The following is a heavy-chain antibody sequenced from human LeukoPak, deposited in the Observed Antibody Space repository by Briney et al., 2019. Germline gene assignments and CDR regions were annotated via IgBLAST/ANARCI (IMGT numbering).Heavy chain of an antibody. D-gene: IGHD5-18*01. CDR3: ARDLVAMAASYYYYYYMDV. Sequence: SETLSLTCTVSGGSISSYYWSWIRQPAGKGLEWIGRIYTSGSTNYNPSLKSRVTMSVDTSKNQFSLKLSSVTAADTAVYYCARDLVAMAASYYYYYYMDVWGKGTTVTVFS. V-gene: IGHV4-4*07. CDR2: IYTSGST. CDR1: GGSISSYY. J-gene: IGHJ6*03.